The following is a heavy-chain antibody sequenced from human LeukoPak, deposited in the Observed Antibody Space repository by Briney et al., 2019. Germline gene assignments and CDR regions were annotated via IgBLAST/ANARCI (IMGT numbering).Heavy chain of an antibody. CDR1: GGSISSGDYY. J-gene: IGHJ4*02. Sequence: PSETLSLTCTVSGGSISSGDYYWSWIRQPPGKGLEWIGYIYYSGSTYYNPSLKSRVTISVDTSKNQFSLKLSSVTAADTAVYYCARDPAPGRYYFDYWGQETLVTVSS. CDR3: ARDPAPGRYYFDY. D-gene: IGHD3-10*01. V-gene: IGHV4-30-4*08. CDR2: IYYSGST.